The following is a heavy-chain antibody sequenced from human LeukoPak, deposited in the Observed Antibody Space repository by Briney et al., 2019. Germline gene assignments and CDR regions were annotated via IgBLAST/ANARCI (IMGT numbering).Heavy chain of an antibody. CDR1: GFTFSSYS. J-gene: IGHJ4*02. CDR2: ISSSSGYM. D-gene: IGHD3-22*01. Sequence: GGSLRLSCAASGFTFSSYSMNWVRQAPGKGLEWVSSISSSSGYMSYADSVRGRFTISRDNAKNSLYLQMNSLRAEDTAVYYCARDPFYDSSGFDYWGQGTLVTVSS. CDR3: ARDPFYDSSGFDY. V-gene: IGHV3-21*01.